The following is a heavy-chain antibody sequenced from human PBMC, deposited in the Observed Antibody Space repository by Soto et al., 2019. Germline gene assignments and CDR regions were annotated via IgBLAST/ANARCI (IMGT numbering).Heavy chain of an antibody. V-gene: IGHV1-46*01. Sequence: GASVKVSCKASGYTFTSYYMHWVRQAPGQGLEWMGIINPSGGSTSYAQKFQGRVTMTRDTSTSTVYMELSSLRSEDTAVYFCAKSRPRATIFGVVINGFDYWGQGTLVTVYS. CDR3: AKSRPRATIFGVVINGFDY. D-gene: IGHD3-3*01. CDR2: INPSGGST. J-gene: IGHJ4*02. CDR1: GYTFTSYY.